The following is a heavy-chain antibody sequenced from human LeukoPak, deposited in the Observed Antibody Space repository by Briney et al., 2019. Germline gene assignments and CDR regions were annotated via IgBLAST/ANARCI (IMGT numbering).Heavy chain of an antibody. V-gene: IGHV1-2*02. J-gene: IGHJ4*02. CDR1: GYTFTGYY. CDR2: INPNSGGT. CDR3: ASGDDSSGYYYSY. D-gene: IGHD3-22*01. Sequence: GASVKVSCKASGYTFTGYYMHWVRQAPGQGLEWMGWINPNSGGTNYAQKFQGRVTMTRDTSISTAYMELSRLRSDDTTVYYCASGDDSSGYYYSYWGQGTLVTVSS.